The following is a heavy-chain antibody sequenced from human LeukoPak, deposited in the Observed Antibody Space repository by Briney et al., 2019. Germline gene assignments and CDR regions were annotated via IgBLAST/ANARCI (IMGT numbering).Heavy chain of an antibody. CDR1: GFTLSHYW. D-gene: IGHD1-26*01. V-gene: IGHV3-7*03. Sequence: GGSLRRSCAASGFTLSHYWMSWVRQAPGKGLEWVANIRQDGNEIYYVDSVKGRFTISRDNAKNSLSLQMNSLRADDTAVYYCARDKRADEGSKFDYWGQGTLVTVSS. J-gene: IGHJ4*02. CDR2: IRQDGNEI. CDR3: ARDKRADEGSKFDY.